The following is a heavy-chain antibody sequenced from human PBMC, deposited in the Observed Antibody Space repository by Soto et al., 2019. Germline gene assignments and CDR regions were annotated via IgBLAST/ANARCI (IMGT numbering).Heavy chain of an antibody. CDR2: IYYSGST. V-gene: IGHV4-30-4*01. CDR3: ARDWGPASWNKYWFDP. J-gene: IGHJ5*02. Sequence: SETLSLTCTVSGGSISSGDYYWSWIRQPPGKGLEWIGYIYYSGSTYYNPSLKSRVTISVDTSKNQFSLKLSSVTAADTAVYYCARDWGPASWNKYWFDPWGQGTLVTVSS. CDR1: GGSISSGDYY. D-gene: IGHD1-1*01.